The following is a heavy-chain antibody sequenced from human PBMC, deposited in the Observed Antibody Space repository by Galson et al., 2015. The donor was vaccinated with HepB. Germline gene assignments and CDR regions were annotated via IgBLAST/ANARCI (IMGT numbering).Heavy chain of an antibody. CDR1: GYSFTSYW. D-gene: IGHD6-19*01. V-gene: IGHV5-10-1*01. Sequence: QSGAEVKKPGESLRISCKGSGYSFTSYWISWVRQMPGKGLEWMGRIDPSDSYTNYSPSFQGHVTISADKSISTAYLQWSSLKASDTAMYYCARHGSSGWLGNDAFDIWGQGTMVTVSS. CDR3: ARHGSSGWLGNDAFDI. J-gene: IGHJ3*02. CDR2: IDPSDSYT.